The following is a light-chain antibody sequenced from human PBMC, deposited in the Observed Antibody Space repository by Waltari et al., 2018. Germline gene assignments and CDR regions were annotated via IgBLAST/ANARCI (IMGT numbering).Light chain of an antibody. CDR3: QQAKSFPHT. J-gene: IGKJ4*01. V-gene: IGKV1-12*01. CDR1: QDINNC. Sequence: DIQMTQSPSSVSASVGDRVTITCRASQDINNCLAWDQQKPGKAPNLLIYDASSLESGVPSRFGGSGSGADFTLTITSLQSEDFATYYCQQAKSFPHTFGGGTKVEIK. CDR2: DAS.